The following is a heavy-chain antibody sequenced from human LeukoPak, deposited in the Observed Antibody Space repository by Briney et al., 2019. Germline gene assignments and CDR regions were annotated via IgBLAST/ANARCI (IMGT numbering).Heavy chain of an antibody. D-gene: IGHD2-8*01. J-gene: IGHJ4*02. CDR3: AKDPDCTSGVCYTFFDY. CDR1: GFTFRNYA. CDR2: ISGSGGST. V-gene: IGHV3-23*01. Sequence: GGSLRLSCAASGFTFRNYAMSWVRQAPGKGLEWVSAISGSGGSTYYANSVKGRCTITRDNSKTTLFLHMNSLRAEDTAVYYCAKDPDCTSGVCYTFFDYWGQGTLVTVSS.